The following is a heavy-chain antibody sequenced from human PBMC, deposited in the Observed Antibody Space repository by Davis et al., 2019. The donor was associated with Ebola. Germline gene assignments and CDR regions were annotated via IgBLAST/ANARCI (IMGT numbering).Heavy chain of an antibody. J-gene: IGHJ4*02. V-gene: IGHV3-43D*03. CDR3: AKDTRNAPKVTTMMQDYYFDY. Sequence: PGGSLRLSCAASGFTFDDYAMHWVRQAPGKGLEWVSLISWDGGSTYYADSVKGRFTISRDNSKNSLYLQMNSLRAEDTALYYCAKDTRNAPKVTTMMQDYYFDYWGQGTLVTVSS. CDR1: GFTFDDYA. CDR2: ISWDGGST. D-gene: IGHD3-22*01.